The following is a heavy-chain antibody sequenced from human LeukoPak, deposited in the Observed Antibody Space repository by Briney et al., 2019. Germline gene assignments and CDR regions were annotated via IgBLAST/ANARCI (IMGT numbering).Heavy chain of an antibody. Sequence: PGGSLRLSCAASGFTFSSYDMHWVRQATGKGLEWVSAIGTAGDTYYSGSVKGRFTISRENAKNSLYLQMNGLRAGDTAVYYCARGKAGVDFDYWGQGTLVTVSS. J-gene: IGHJ4*02. D-gene: IGHD3-10*01. V-gene: IGHV3-13*01. CDR3: ARGKAGVDFDY. CDR1: GFTFSSYD. CDR2: IGTAGDT.